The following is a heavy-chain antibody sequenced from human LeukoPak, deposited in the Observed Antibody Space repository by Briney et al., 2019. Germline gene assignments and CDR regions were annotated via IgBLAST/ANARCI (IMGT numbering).Heavy chain of an antibody. CDR3: ARHRGVLWFGDPHGAFDI. Sequence: SETLSRTCTVSGGSISSSSYYWGWIRQPPGKGREWIGSIYYSGSTYYNPSLKSRVTISVDTSKNQFSLKLSSVTAADTAVYYCARHRGVLWFGDPHGAFDIWGQGTMVTVSS. CDR2: IYYSGST. D-gene: IGHD3-10*01. V-gene: IGHV4-39*01. J-gene: IGHJ3*02. CDR1: GGSISSSSYY.